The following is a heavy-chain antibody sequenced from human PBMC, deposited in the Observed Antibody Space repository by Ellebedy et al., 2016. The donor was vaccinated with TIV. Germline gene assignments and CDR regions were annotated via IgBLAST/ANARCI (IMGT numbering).Heavy chain of an antibody. J-gene: IGHJ4*02. V-gene: IGHV1-2*02. Sequence: ASVKVSCXASGYTFTGYYIHWVRQAPGQGLEWMGWINPNSGVTNYAQKFQGRVTMTRDTSISIDYMELRSLTSDDTALYYCARDLGPSAALENWGQGTLVTVSS. CDR3: ARDLGPSAALEN. CDR2: INPNSGVT. D-gene: IGHD6-13*01. CDR1: GYTFTGYY.